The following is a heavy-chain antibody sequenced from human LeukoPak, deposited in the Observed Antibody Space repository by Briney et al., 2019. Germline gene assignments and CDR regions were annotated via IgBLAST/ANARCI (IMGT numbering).Heavy chain of an antibody. Sequence: GGSLRLSCEASGFTFRNYAMASVRQAPGKGLEWLSYITSSSNIDYADSVKGRFTISRDNAKNSLYLQMNRLRDEDTAVYYCARSTNPGVHDFDPWGQGTLVTVSS. V-gene: IGHV3-48*02. CDR2: ITSSSNI. CDR1: GFTFRNYA. CDR3: ARSTNPGVHDFDP. J-gene: IGHJ5*02. D-gene: IGHD6-6*01.